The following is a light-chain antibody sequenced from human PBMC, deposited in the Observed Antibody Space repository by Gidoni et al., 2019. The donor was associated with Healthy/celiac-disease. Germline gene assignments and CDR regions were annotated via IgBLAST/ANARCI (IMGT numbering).Light chain of an antibody. CDR1: QSISSW. CDR3: QQYNSYSQDT. V-gene: IGKV1-5*01. J-gene: IGKJ2*01. CDR2: DAS. Sequence: DIQMTQSPSTLSASVGARVTITCRASQSISSWLAWYQQKPGKAPKLLIYDASSLESGVPSRVSGSGSGTEFTLTISSLQPDDFATYYCQQYNSYSQDTFGQGTKLEIK.